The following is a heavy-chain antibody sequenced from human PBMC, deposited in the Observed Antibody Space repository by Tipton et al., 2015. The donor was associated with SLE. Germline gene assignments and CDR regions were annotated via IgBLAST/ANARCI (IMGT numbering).Heavy chain of an antibody. CDR2: ISSDGSTR. J-gene: IGHJ4*02. CDR1: GFTFSSYW. Sequence: GSLRLSCSASGFTFSSYWMHWVRQAPGKGLEWVSRISSDGSTRSHADSVKGRFTISRDNAKNTLYLQMKSLTADDTAIYYCTRESLSWGSGWPNDYWGQGTRVIVSS. V-gene: IGHV3-74*01. CDR3: TRESLSWGSGWPNDY. D-gene: IGHD6-19*01.